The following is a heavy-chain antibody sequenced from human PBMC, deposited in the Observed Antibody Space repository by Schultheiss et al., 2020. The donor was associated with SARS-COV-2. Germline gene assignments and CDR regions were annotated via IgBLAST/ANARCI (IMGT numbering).Heavy chain of an antibody. CDR3: ARSNYYDSSGYYSDAFDI. CDR2: IKQDGSEK. CDR1: GFTFSSYW. J-gene: IGHJ3*02. Sequence: GESLKISCAASGFTFSSYWMSWVRQAPGKGLEWVANIKQDGSEKYYADSVKGRFTISRDNAKNSLYLQMNSLRAEDTAVYYCARSNYYDSSGYYSDAFDIWGQGTMVTVSS. V-gene: IGHV3-7*03. D-gene: IGHD3-22*01.